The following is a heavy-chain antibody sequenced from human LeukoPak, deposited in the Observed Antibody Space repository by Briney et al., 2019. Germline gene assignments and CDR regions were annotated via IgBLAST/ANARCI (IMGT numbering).Heavy chain of an antibody. D-gene: IGHD6-19*01. CDR1: GITFSSYG. J-gene: IGHJ1*01. CDR2: IDYDGGSE. CDR3: TRNSGWYGLS. V-gene: IGHV3-23*01. Sequence: GGTLRLSCAASGITFSSYGMSWVRQAPGKGLEWVSSIDYDGGSEHYADSVKGRFTISRDNSNNTLFLHLNSLRGEDTAVYYCTRNSGWYGLSWGQGTLVTVSS.